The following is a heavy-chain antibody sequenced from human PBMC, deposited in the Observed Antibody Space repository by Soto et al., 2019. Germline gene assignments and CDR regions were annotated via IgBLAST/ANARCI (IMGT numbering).Heavy chain of an antibody. CDR2: IYYTGST. D-gene: IGHD3-22*01. Sequence: TSXTLSLTCTVSGGSMSSYYWSWIRQPPGKGLEWIAYIYYTGSTNYNPSLKSRVTLSADTSKNQFSLKLISVTAADTAMYYCARVDSSGSYFDYWGQGTLVTV. CDR3: ARVDSSGSYFDY. J-gene: IGHJ4*02. V-gene: IGHV4-59*01. CDR1: GGSMSSYY.